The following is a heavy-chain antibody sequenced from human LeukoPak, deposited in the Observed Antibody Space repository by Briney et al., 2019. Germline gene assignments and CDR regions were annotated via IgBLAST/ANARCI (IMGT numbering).Heavy chain of an antibody. D-gene: IGHD3-10*01. CDR1: GYTFTSYD. J-gene: IGHJ6*03. CDR3: ARVHTDKYGSGSPYLMDV. CDR2: MNPKSGNT. V-gene: IGHV1-8*01. Sequence: ASVKVSCKASGYTFTSYDINWVRQATGQGLEWMGWMNPKSGNTGFAQKFQGRVTITADESTSTAYMELSSLRSEDTAVYYCARVHTDKYGSGSPYLMDVWGKGTTVTVSS.